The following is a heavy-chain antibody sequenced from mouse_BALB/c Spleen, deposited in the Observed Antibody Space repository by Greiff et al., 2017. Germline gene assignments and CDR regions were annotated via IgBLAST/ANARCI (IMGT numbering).Heavy chain of an antibody. CDR1: GFNIKDTY. Sequence: EVKLMESGAELVKPGASVKLSCTASGFNIKDTYMHWVKQRPEQGLEWIGRIDPANGNTKYDPKFQGKATITADTSSNTAYLQLSSLTSEDTAVYYCARRDYGNSYAMDYWGQGTSVTVSS. V-gene: IGHV14-3*02. J-gene: IGHJ4*01. CDR3: ARRDYGNSYAMDY. D-gene: IGHD2-1*01. CDR2: IDPANGNT.